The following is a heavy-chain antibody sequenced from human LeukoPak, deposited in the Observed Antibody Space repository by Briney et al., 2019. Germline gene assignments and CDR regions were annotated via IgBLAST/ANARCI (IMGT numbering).Heavy chain of an antibody. D-gene: IGHD3-22*01. CDR1: DDSISAYH. CDR2: IHYSGTT. CDR3: ARSTYDGPDPFDY. J-gene: IGHJ4*02. Sequence: PSETLSLTCTVSDDSISAYHWSWIRQSPGKGLEWIAFIHYSGTTNYNPSLKSRVIISMDTSKKQFSLKLSSVTAADTAVYYCARSTYDGPDPFDYWGQGTLVTVSS. V-gene: IGHV4-59*08.